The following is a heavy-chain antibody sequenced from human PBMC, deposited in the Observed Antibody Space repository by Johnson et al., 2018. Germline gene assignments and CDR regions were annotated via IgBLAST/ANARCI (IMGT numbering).Heavy chain of an antibody. Sequence: EVQLVESGGGLIQXGGSLTLSCAASGFTVSSNYMSWVRQAPGKGLECVSILYSGGSTYYADSVKGRFTISRANAKNTLYLQMNSRKVEDTAVYYCARGLIAASIRSHPTTPLQSHYMDVWGKGTTVTVSS. CDR3: ARGLIAASIRSHPTTPLQSHYMDV. D-gene: IGHD6-25*01. J-gene: IGHJ6*03. V-gene: IGHV3-53*01. CDR2: LYSGGST. CDR1: GFTVSSNY.